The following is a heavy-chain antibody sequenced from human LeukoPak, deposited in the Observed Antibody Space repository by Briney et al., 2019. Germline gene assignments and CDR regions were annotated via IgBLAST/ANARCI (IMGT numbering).Heavy chain of an antibody. CDR1: GFTFDDHD. CDR3: AKDLPPYY. Sequence: PGGSLRLSCVASGFTFDDHDMSWVRQAPGKGLEWVSNINWNGGSTGYADSVKGRFTISRDNSKNTLYLQMNSLRAEDTAVYYCAKDLPPYYWGQGTLVTVSS. J-gene: IGHJ4*02. V-gene: IGHV3-20*04. CDR2: INWNGGST.